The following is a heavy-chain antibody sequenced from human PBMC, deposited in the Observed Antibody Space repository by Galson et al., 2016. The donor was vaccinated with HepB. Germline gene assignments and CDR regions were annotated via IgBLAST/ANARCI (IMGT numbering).Heavy chain of an antibody. CDR3: VRQIRTPQDDAWFDS. D-gene: IGHD1-1*01. CDR2: IDTTSSFL. J-gene: IGHJ5*01. Sequence: SLRLSCAGSGFTFSHYRMNWIRQTPGKGLQWVASIDTTSSFLDYANSAKGRFTISRDNSNNSLFLQMNSLGAEDTALYFCVRQIRTPQDDAWFDSWGQGTLVTVSS. CDR1: GFTFSHYR. V-gene: IGHV3-21*01.